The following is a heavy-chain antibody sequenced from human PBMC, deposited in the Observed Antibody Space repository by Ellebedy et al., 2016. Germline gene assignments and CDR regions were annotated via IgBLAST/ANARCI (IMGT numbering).Heavy chain of an antibody. CDR3: ARAWYGGNDY. J-gene: IGHJ4*02. Sequence: SETLSLTXTVSGGSFSSSGYYWSWIRQHPGKGLEWIGNNHYSGSTYYNPSLKSRVTISVDTSKTQFSLKLSSVNAADTAVYYCARAWYGGNDYWGQGTLVTVSS. CDR1: GGSFSSSGYY. CDR2: NHYSGST. D-gene: IGHD4-23*01. V-gene: IGHV4-31*03.